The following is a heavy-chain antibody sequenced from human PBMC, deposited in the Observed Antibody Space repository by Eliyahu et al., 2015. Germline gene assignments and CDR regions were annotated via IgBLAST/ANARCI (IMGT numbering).Heavy chain of an antibody. V-gene: IGHV3-73*02. J-gene: IGHJ3*02. CDR1: GFTFSGSA. D-gene: IGHD5-12*01. Sequence: EVQLVESGGDLVQPGGSLKLSCAASGFTFSGSAMHWVRQASGKGLEWIGRIRSAPNAYATTYAASVEGRFTISRDDSKNTAYLQMNSLTPEDTAVYYCTRGEYSGYANDVFHSCGQGTTVIVSP. CDR2: IRSAPNAYAT. CDR3: TRGEYSGYANDVFHS.